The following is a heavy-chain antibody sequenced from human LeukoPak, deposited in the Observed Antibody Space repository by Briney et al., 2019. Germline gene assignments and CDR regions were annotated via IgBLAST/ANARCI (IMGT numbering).Heavy chain of an antibody. CDR3: AKSARGYSSAHFDY. D-gene: IGHD6-25*01. Sequence: GGSLRLSCAASGFTFSNYGMHWVRQAPGKGLEWVSGISGSGATTDYADSVKGRFTISRDNSKNTLYLQMNSLRAEDTVVYYCAKSARGYSSAHFDYWGQGTLVTVSS. CDR1: GFTFSNYG. V-gene: IGHV3-23*01. J-gene: IGHJ4*02. CDR2: ISGSGATT.